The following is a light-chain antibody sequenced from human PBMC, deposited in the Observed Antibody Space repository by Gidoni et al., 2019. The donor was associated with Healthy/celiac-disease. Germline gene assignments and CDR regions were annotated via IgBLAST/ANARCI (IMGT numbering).Light chain of an antibody. Sequence: SYELTQPPSVSVSPGQTASITCSGDKLGDKYACWYQQKPGQSPVLVIYQDSKRPSGIPERFSGSNSGNTATLTISGTQAMDEADYYCQAWDREFGGGTKLTVL. J-gene: IGLJ2*01. CDR3: QAWDRE. V-gene: IGLV3-1*01. CDR1: KLGDKY. CDR2: QDS.